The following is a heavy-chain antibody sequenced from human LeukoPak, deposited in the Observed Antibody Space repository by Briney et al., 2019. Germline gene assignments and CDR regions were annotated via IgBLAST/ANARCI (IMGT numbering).Heavy chain of an antibody. CDR1: GYTFTSYD. CDR2: MNPNSGNT. D-gene: IGHD2-15*01. CDR3: ARGWTVAAKGYYYYYGMDV. Sequence: ASVKVSCKASGYTFTSYDINWVRQATGQGLEWMGWMNPNSGNTGYAQKFQGRVTMTRNTSISTAYMELSSLRSEDTAVYYCARGWTVAAKGYYYYYGMDVWGQGTTVTVPS. J-gene: IGHJ6*02. V-gene: IGHV1-8*01.